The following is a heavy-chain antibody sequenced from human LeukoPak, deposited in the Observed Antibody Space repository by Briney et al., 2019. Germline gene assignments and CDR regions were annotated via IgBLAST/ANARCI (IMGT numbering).Heavy chain of an antibody. V-gene: IGHV4-59*01. Sequence: SETLSLTCTVSGGSISSYYWSWIRQPPGKGLEWIGYIYYSGSTDYNPSLKSRVTISVDTSKNQFSLKLSSVTAADTAVYYCARAHSIAVAADTLDYWGQGTLVTVSS. CDR3: ARAHSIAVAADTLDY. J-gene: IGHJ4*02. CDR2: IYYSGST. CDR1: GGSISSYY. D-gene: IGHD6-19*01.